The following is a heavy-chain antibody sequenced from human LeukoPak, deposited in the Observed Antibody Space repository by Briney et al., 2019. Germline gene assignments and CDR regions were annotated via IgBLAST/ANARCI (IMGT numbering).Heavy chain of an antibody. CDR2: MNPNSGNT. D-gene: IGHD3-3*01. J-gene: IGHJ4*02. Sequence: ASVKVSCKASGYTFTSYDFNWVRQATGQGLEWVGWMNPNSGNTGYAQKFQGRVTMTRNTSISTAYMELSSLRSEDTAVYYCASFRVNTIIGVVTTDYFDYWGQGTLVTVSS. CDR3: ASFRVNTIIGVVTTDYFDY. V-gene: IGHV1-8*01. CDR1: GYTFTSYD.